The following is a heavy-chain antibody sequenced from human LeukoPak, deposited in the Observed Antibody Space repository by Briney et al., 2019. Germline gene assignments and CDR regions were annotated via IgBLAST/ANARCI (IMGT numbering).Heavy chain of an antibody. CDR2: IYYSGST. CDR3: ARLGSDFDY. Sequence: SETLSLTCTVSGGSISSYYWSWIRQPPGKGLEWIGYIYYSGSTNYNPSLKSRVTISVDTSKTRFSLKLSSVTAADTAVYYCARLGSDFDYWGQGTLVTVSS. D-gene: IGHD3-10*01. J-gene: IGHJ4*02. V-gene: IGHV4-59*01. CDR1: GGSISSYY.